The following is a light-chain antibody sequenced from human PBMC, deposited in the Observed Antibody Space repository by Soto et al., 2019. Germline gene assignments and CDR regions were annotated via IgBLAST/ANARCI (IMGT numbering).Light chain of an antibody. Sequence: QSVLTQPASVSGSPGQSITISCTGTSSDVGGYNYVSWYQQHPGKAPKLMIYDVSNRPSWVSNRFSGSKSGNMASLTISGLQAEDEADSYCSSYTSSSTVVFGGGTKVTVL. V-gene: IGLV2-14*01. CDR2: DVS. CDR3: SSYTSSSTVV. J-gene: IGLJ2*01. CDR1: SSDVGGYNY.